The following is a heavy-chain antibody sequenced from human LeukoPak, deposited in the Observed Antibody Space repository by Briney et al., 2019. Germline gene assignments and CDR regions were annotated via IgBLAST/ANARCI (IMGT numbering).Heavy chain of an antibody. CDR3: AKEWYYYDTSGYYSYFDY. J-gene: IGHJ4*02. CDR2: ISYDGSNK. D-gene: IGHD3-22*01. Sequence: GRSLRLSCAASGFTFSSYGMHWVRQAPGKGLEWVAVISYDGSNKYYADSVKGRFTISRDNSKNTLYLQMNSLRAEDTAVYYCAKEWYYYDTSGYYSYFDYWGQGTLVTVSS. V-gene: IGHV3-30*18. CDR1: GFTFSSYG.